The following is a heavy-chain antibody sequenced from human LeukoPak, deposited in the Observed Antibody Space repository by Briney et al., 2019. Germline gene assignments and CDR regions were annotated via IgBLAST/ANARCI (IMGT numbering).Heavy chain of an antibody. CDR1: GASINNNF. D-gene: IGHD3-22*01. J-gene: IGHJ4*01. Sequence: PSETLSLTCTVSGASINNNFWTWIRQPPGKGLEWIGYIYSSGSANYNPSLKSRVIISGDTSKNQISLNLISVTAADTAVYFCARHRDYYDTWGHGTLVTVSS. CDR3: ARHRDYYDT. V-gene: IGHV4-59*08. CDR2: IYSSGSA.